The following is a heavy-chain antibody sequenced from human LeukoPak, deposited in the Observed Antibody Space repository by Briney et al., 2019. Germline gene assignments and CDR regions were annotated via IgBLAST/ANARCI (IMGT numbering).Heavy chain of an antibody. CDR1: GGTFSSHD. V-gene: IGHV1-69*01. CDR2: ITPIFGTA. CDR3: ARDLGQWLTY. D-gene: IGHD6-19*01. Sequence: ASVKVSCKASGGTFSSHDISWVRQAPGQGLEWMGGITPIFGTAVYAQKFQGRVTITAVASMSTVYMELSSLRSEDTAVYYCARDLGQWLTYWGQGTLVTVSS. J-gene: IGHJ4*02.